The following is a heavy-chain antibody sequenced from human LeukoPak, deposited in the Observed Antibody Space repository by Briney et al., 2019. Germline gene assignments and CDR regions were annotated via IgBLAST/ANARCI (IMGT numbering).Heavy chain of an antibody. CDR1: GYTFTSYG. V-gene: IGHV1-18*01. Sequence: ASVKVSCKASGYTFTSYGISWVRQAPGQGLEWMGWISAYNGNTNYAQKLQGRVTMTTDTSTSTAYMELRSLRSDDTAVYYCARDHPHYVWGSYRPYNWFDPRGQGTLVTVSS. CDR3: ARDHPHYVWGSYRPYNWFDP. J-gene: IGHJ5*02. CDR2: ISAYNGNT. D-gene: IGHD3-16*02.